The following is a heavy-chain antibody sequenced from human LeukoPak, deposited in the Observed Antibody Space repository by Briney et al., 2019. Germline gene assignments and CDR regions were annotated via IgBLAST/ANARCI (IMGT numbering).Heavy chain of an antibody. CDR2: ISGSGGTT. V-gene: IGHV3-23*01. J-gene: IGHJ4*02. D-gene: IGHD6-13*01. Sequence: GGSLRLSCAASGFTFSSYAMSWVRQAPGKGLEWVSAISGSGGTTYYAESVRGRFTMSRDNSKNTLYLQMNSLRAEDTAIYYCAKVLYSSSWALGDLDYWGQGTLVTVSS. CDR3: AKVLYSSSWALGDLDY. CDR1: GFTFSSYA.